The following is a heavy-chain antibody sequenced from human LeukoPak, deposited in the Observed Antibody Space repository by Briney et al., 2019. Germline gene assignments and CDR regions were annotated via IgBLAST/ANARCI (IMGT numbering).Heavy chain of an antibody. CDR2: MNPKSGGT. Sequence: ASVKVSCKASGYTFTGYYVHWVRQAPGQGLEWMGWMNPKSGGTNYAQKFEARVTMNRDTSISTAYMELSRLRFDDTAVYYCARVKPLLRFLEWLPPFDYWGQGTLVTVSS. CDR3: ARVKPLLRFLEWLPPFDY. J-gene: IGHJ4*02. D-gene: IGHD3-3*01. V-gene: IGHV1-2*02. CDR1: GYTFTGYY.